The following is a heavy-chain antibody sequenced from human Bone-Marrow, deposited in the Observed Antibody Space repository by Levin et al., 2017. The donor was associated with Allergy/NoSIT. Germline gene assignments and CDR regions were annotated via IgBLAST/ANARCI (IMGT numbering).Heavy chain of an antibody. CDR2: IYSTASS. V-gene: IGHV4-59*01. CDR3: ASAGAWESSVWYETKDYAMEF. Sequence: GSLRLSCNVSGVSINNYFWSWIRQPPGKGLEWIGYIYSTASSSYNPSLKNRVTMSIETSKNQVSLKLRSVTAADAAVYYCASAGAWESSVWYETKDYAMEFRGEAATVTVSS. D-gene: IGHD6-19*01. J-gene: IGHJ6*04. CDR1: GVSINNYF.